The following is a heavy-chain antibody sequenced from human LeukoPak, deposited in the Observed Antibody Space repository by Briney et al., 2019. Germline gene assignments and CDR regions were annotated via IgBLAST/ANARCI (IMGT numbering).Heavy chain of an antibody. CDR3: ARHRGIDY. J-gene: IGHJ4*02. CDR2: IYYSGST. Sequence: SETLSLTCTVSGGSIAGTHSYWGWIRQSPGKGLEWIGSIYYSGSTYYNPSLKSRVAISVYTSKNQFSLKMSSVTAADTAVYYCARHRGIDYWGQGTLVTVSS. CDR1: GGSIAGTHSY. D-gene: IGHD3-10*01. V-gene: IGHV4-39*01.